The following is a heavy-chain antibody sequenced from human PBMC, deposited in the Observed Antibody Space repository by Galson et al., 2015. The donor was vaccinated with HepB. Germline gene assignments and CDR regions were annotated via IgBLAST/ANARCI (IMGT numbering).Heavy chain of an antibody. J-gene: IGHJ5*02. CDR2: IHPGDSDT. CDR3: ARVGGMAVGGIILERWFDP. D-gene: IGHD3-16*01. CDR1: GYSFISYW. V-gene: IGHV5-51*01. Sequence: QSGAEVKKPGESLKISCQGSGYSFISYWIGWVRQMPGKGLECLGIIHPGDSDTRYSPSFQGQVTISADKSINPAYLQWSSLKASDTAMYYCARVGGMAVGGIILERWFDPWGQGTLVTVSS.